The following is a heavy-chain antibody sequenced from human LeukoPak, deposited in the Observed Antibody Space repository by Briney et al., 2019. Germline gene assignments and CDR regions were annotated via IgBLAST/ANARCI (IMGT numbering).Heavy chain of an antibody. CDR1: GYAFTNYY. V-gene: IGHV1-46*01. CDR2: INPTGGGT. D-gene: IGHD3-10*01. Sequence: ASVKVSCKASGYAFTNYYKHWVRQAHGQGLGWKGIINPTGGGTNYARKFQDRVTMTRDTSTSTVYMELRNLRSEDTGVYYCATNIGITMVRGVTSMAALDYWGEGSLVTVSS. CDR3: ATNIGITMVRGVTSMAALDY. J-gene: IGHJ4*02.